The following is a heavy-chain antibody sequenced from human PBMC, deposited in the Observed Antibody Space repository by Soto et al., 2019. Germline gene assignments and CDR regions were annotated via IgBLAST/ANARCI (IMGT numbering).Heavy chain of an antibody. V-gene: IGHV1-3*01. J-gene: IGHJ4*02. CDR3: ARAAIGTPFDY. CDR2: INAGNGNT. Sequence: QVQLVQSGAEVKKPGASVKVSCKASGYTFTSYAMHWVRQAPGQRLEWMGWINAGNGNTKYSQKFQGRGTITRDTSASTAYMELSSLRSEDTAVYYCARAAIGTPFDYWGQGTLVTVSS. D-gene: IGHD1-1*01. CDR1: GYTFTSYA.